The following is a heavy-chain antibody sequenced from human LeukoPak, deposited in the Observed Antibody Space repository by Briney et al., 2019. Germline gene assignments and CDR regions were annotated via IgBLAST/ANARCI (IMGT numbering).Heavy chain of an antibody. CDR2: INHSGTT. D-gene: IGHD6-19*01. CDR3: VRSGWYSVDY. J-gene: IGHJ4*02. CDR1: GGSFSGYY. Sequence: PSETLSLTCAVYGGSFSGYYWSWIRQPPGKGLEWIGEINHSGTTNYNPSLKSRVTISVDTSKNQFSLELSSVTAADTAVYYCVRSGWYSVDYWGQGTLVTVSS. V-gene: IGHV4-34*01.